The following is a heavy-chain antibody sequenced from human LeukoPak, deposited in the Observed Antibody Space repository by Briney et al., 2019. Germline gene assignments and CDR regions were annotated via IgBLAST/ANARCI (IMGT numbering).Heavy chain of an antibody. CDR3: ARVGYDYVWGSYRHLYCFDY. Sequence: ASVKVSCKASGYTFTSYYMHWVRQAPGQGLEWMGLINPSGGSTSYAQTFQGRVTMTRDTSTSTVYMEMSRLRSEDTAVYYCARVGYDYVWGSYRHLYCFDYWGQGTLVTVSS. D-gene: IGHD3-16*02. CDR2: INPSGGST. J-gene: IGHJ4*02. V-gene: IGHV1-46*01. CDR1: GYTFTSYY.